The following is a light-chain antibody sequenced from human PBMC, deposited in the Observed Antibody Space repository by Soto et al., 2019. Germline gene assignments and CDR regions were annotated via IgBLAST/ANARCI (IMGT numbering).Light chain of an antibody. CDR1: SGHISYA. CDR2: VSSDGSH. V-gene: IGLV4-69*01. CDR3: QTWDTGIQV. J-gene: IGLJ1*01. Sequence: QLVLTQSPSASASLGASVELTCTLSSGHISYAIAWHQQQPEKGPRYLMKVSSDGSHTNGDGIPDRFSGSSSGTERYLTISSLQSEDEADYYCQTWDTGIQVFGTGTKLTVL.